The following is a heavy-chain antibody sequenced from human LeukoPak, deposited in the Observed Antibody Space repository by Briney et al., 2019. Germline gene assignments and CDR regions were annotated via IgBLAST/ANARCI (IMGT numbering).Heavy chain of an antibody. CDR2: ISYDGSNK. J-gene: IGHJ4*02. Sequence: GGSLRLSCAASGFTFSSYAMHWVRQAPGKGLEWVAVISYDGSNKYYADSVKGRFTISRDNSKNTLYLQMNSLRTEDTAVYYCARDQVDYGDYWGQGTLVTVSS. CDR3: ARDQVDYGDY. CDR1: GFTFSSYA. V-gene: IGHV3-30*04.